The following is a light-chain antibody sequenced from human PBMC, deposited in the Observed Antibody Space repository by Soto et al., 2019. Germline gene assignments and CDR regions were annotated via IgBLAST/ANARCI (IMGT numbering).Light chain of an antibody. CDR2: LGS. CDR1: QSLLHSNGYNY. Sequence: DIVMTQSPLSLPVTPGEPASISCRSSQSLLHSNGYNYLDWYLQKPGQSPQLLIYLGSNRASGVPDRFSGSGSGTDFTLKISRVEAEDVGVYYCIPVTFGGGTKVEIK. J-gene: IGKJ4*01. CDR3: IPVT. V-gene: IGKV2-28*01.